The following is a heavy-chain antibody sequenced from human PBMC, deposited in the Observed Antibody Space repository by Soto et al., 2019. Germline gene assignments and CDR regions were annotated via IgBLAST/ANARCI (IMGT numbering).Heavy chain of an antibody. CDR3: TAVDSSPTY. J-gene: IGHJ4*02. CDR2: VKSKIDGGTT. Sequence: EVQLVESGGGLVKPGGSLRLSCVASGFTFSNAWMSWVRQAPGKGLEWVGRVKSKIDGGTTDYAAPVKGRFTISRDDSKNTMYLQMNSLKTEDTAVYYCTAVDSSPTYWGQGTLVTVSS. V-gene: IGHV3-15*01. D-gene: IGHD5-18*01. CDR1: GFTFSNAW.